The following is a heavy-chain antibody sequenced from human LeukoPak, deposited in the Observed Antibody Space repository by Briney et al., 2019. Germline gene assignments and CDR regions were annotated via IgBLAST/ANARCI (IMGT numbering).Heavy chain of an antibody. V-gene: IGHV3-9*01. CDR1: GFTFDDYA. J-gene: IGHJ4*02. CDR2: ISWNSGSI. CDR3: TRDPRRLDY. Sequence: PGGSLRLSCAASGFTFDDYAMHWVRQAPGKGLEWVSGISWNSGSIGYADSVKGRFTISRDNAKNSLYLQMNSLRAEDTALYYCTRDPRRLDYWGQGTLVTVSS.